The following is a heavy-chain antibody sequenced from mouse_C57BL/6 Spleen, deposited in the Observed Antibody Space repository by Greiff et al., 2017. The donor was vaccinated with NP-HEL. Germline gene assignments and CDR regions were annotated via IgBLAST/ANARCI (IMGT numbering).Heavy chain of an antibody. V-gene: IGHV3-6*01. J-gene: IGHJ2*01. D-gene: IGHD2-4*01. CDR2: ISSDGSN. Sequence: EVKLQESGPGLVKPSQSLSLTCSVTGYSITSGYYWNWIRQFPGNKLEWMGYISSDGSNNYNPSLKNRISITRDTSKNQFFLKLNSVTTEDTATYYCARERGDYDGGYYFDYWGQGTTLTVSS. CDR1: GYSITSGYY. CDR3: ARERGDYDGGYYFDY.